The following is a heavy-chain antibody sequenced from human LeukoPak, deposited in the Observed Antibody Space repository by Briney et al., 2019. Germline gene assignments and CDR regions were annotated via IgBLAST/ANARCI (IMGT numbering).Heavy chain of an antibody. Sequence: GASVKVSCKASGYTFTSYCMHWVRQAPGQGLEWMGIINPSGGSTSYAQKFQGRVTMTRDTSTSTVYMELSSLRSEDTAVYYCARVDTIYSSSSEWDFDYWGQGTLVTVSS. D-gene: IGHD6-6*01. CDR3: ARVDTIYSSSSEWDFDY. CDR2: INPSGGST. V-gene: IGHV1-46*01. J-gene: IGHJ4*02. CDR1: GYTFTSYC.